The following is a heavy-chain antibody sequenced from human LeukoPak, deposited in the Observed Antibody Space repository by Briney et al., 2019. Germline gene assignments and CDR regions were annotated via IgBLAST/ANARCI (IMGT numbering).Heavy chain of an antibody. J-gene: IGHJ4*02. CDR2: IIPIFGTA. D-gene: IGHD4-17*01. CDR3: ARAHDYGDYDY. Sequence: GASVTVSCTASGGTFSSYAISWVRQAPGQGLEWMGGIIPIFGTANYAQKFQGRVTITADESTSTAYMELSSLRSEDTAVYYCARAHDYGDYDYWGQGTLVTVSS. V-gene: IGHV1-69*01. CDR1: GGTFSSYA.